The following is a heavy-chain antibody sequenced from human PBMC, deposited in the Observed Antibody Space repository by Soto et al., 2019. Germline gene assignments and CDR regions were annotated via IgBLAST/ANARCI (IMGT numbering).Heavy chain of an antibody. V-gene: IGHV3-30-3*01. CDR2: ISYDGSIK. CDR3: AREWSTSGDLDY. J-gene: IGHJ4*02. Sequence: QVQLVESGGGVVQPGRSLRLSCAASGFTFSSHSIQWVRQAPGKGLEWVAVISYDGSIKYYADSVKGLFTNSRDNSKNTAYLQMNSLRAEETGVFYCAREWSTSGDLDYWGQGTLVIVSS. D-gene: IGHD3-10*01. CDR1: GFTFSSHS.